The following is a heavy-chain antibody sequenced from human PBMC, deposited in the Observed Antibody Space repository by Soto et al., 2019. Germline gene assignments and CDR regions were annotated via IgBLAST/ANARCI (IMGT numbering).Heavy chain of an antibody. CDR1: GGSFSGYY. D-gene: IGHD6-13*01. CDR3: ARLAGGTIAAAGIFFVY. J-gene: IGHJ4*02. V-gene: IGHV4-34*01. CDR2: INHSGST. Sequence: PSETLCLTCTVYGGSFSGYYWSWIRQPPGKGLEWIGEINHSGSTNYNPSLKSRVTISVDTSKNQFSLKLSSVTAADTAVYYCARLAGGTIAAAGIFFVYWGQGTLVTVSS.